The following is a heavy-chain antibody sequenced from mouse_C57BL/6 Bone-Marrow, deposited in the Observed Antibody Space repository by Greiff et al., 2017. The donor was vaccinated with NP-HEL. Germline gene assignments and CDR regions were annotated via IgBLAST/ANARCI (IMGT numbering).Heavy chain of an antibody. CDR2: INPNNGGT. CDR3: ARSDYYYGSSYVWYFDV. CDR1: GYTFTDYY. Sequence: EVQLQQSGPELVKPGASVKISCKASGYTFTDYYMNWVKQSHGKSLEWIGDINPNNGGTSYNQKFKGKATLTVDTSSSTAYMELRSLTSEDSAVYYCARSDYYYGSSYVWYFDVWGTGTTVTVSS. V-gene: IGHV1-26*01. D-gene: IGHD1-1*01. J-gene: IGHJ1*03.